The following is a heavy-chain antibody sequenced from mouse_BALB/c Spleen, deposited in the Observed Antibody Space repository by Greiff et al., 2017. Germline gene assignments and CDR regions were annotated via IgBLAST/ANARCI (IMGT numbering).Heavy chain of an antibody. D-gene: IGHD1-1*01. CDR2: ILPGSGST. Sequence: VQLQQSGAELMKPGASVKISCKATGYTFSSYWIEWVKQRPGHGLEWIGEILPGSGSTNYNEKFKGKATFTADTSSNTAYMQLSSLTSEDSAVYYCARSPITTVSPLFAYWGQGTLVTVSA. CDR3: ARSPITTVSPLFAY. J-gene: IGHJ3*01. CDR1: GYTFSSYW. V-gene: IGHV1-9*01.